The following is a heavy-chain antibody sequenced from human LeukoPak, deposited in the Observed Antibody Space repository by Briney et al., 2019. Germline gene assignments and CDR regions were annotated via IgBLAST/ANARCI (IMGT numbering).Heavy chain of an antibody. Sequence: SETLSLTCAVYGGSFSGYYWSWIRQPPGKGLEWIGEINHSGSTNYNPSLKSRVTISVDTSKNQFSLKLSSVTAADTAVYYCARQKLERLFPRHYYYGMDVWGQGTTVTVSS. CDR3: ARQKLERLFPRHYYYGMDV. V-gene: IGHV4-34*01. D-gene: IGHD1-1*01. CDR2: INHSGST. J-gene: IGHJ6*02. CDR1: GGSFSGYY.